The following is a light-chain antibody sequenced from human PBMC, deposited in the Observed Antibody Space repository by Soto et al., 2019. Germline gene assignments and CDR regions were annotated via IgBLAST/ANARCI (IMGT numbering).Light chain of an antibody. V-gene: IGLV2-23*02. CDR1: SSDVGGFNL. J-gene: IGLJ2*01. CDR2: EAT. Sequence: QSALTQPASVSGSPGQSITISCTGTSSDVGGFNLVSWYQQHPGKDHKLIIYEATKRPSGVSNRFSGSKSGNTASMTISGLQAEDEADYFCCSYARSSTVVFGGGTKVTVL. CDR3: CSYARSSTVV.